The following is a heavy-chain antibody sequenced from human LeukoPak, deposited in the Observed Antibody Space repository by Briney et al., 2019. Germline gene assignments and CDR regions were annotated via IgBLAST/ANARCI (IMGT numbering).Heavy chain of an antibody. CDR2: ISYDRGNE. CDR3: ARIARHLAAANDY. CDR1: GFTFSRYG. Sequence: TGGSLRLSCAASGFTFSRYGMHWVRQAPGKGLEWVALISYDRGNEYYADSVKGRFIISRDNAKNSLYLQMNSLRAEDTAVYYCARIARHLAAANDYWGQGTLVTVSS. J-gene: IGHJ4*02. D-gene: IGHD6-13*01. V-gene: IGHV3-30*03.